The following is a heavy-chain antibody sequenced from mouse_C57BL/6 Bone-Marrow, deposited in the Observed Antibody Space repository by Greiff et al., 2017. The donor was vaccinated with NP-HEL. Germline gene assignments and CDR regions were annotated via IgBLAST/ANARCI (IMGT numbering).Heavy chain of an antibody. Sequence: QVQLQQPGAELVMPGASVKLSCKASGYTFTSYWMHWVKQRPGQGLEWIGEIDPSDSYTNYNQKFKGKSTLTVDKSSSTAYMQLSSLTSEDSAVYYCARDDIYYGSSYWFAYWGQGTLVTVSA. J-gene: IGHJ3*01. V-gene: IGHV1-69*01. CDR1: GYTFTSYW. D-gene: IGHD1-1*01. CDR2: IDPSDSYT. CDR3: ARDDIYYGSSYWFAY.